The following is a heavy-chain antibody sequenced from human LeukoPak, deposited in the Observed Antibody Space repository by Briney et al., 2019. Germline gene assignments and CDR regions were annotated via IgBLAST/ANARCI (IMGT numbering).Heavy chain of an antibody. CDR2: IIPIFGTA. D-gene: IGHD3-10*01. CDR1: GGTFSSYA. Sequence: LVKVSCKASGGTFSSYAISWVRQAPGQGLEWMGRIIPIFGTANYAQKFQGRVTITTDESTSTAYMELSSLRSEDTAVYYCARDPETYYYGSGISFDYWGQGTLVTVSS. J-gene: IGHJ4*02. CDR3: ARDPETYYYGSGISFDY. V-gene: IGHV1-69*05.